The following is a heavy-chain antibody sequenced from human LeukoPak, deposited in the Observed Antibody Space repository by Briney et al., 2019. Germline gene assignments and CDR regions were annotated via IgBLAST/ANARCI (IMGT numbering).Heavy chain of an antibody. CDR1: GFTFSSYG. V-gene: IGHV3-30*18. D-gene: IGHD4-17*01. J-gene: IGHJ4*02. CDR3: AKHHFTYDYGDYVYFDY. Sequence: GGSLRLSCAASGFTFSSYGMHWVRQAPGKGLEWVAVISYDGSNKYYADSVKGRFTISRDNSKNTLYLQMNSLRAEDTAVYYCAKHHFTYDYGDYVYFDYWGQGTLVTVSS. CDR2: ISYDGSNK.